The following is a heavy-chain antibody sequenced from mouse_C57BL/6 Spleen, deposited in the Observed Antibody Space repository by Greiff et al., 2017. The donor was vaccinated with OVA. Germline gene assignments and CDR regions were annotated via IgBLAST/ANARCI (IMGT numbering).Heavy chain of an antibody. V-gene: IGHV1-15*01. CDR3: TKERAYYSNYEGGGYYAMDY. J-gene: IGHJ4*01. CDR1: GYTFTDYE. Sequence: VQLQQSGAELVRPGASVTLSCKASGYTFTDYEMHWVKQTPVHGLEWIGAIDPETGGTAYNQKFKGKAILTADKSSSTAYMELRSLTSEDSAVYNYTKERAYYSNYEGGGYYAMDYWGQGTSVTVSS. CDR2: IDPETGGT. D-gene: IGHD2-5*01.